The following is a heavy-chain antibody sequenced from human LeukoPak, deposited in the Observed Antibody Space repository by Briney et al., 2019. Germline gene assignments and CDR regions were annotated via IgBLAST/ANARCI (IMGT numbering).Heavy chain of an antibody. CDR2: VDYSSGDT. V-gene: IGHV3-23*01. D-gene: IGHD3-16*01. Sequence: PGGSLRLSCIASGFTLSSYEMSWIRQAPGKGLEWVSSVDYSSGDTHYADSVKGRFTISRDNSKNTLYLQMNSLRAEDTAVFYCAKDRDDYVWGSYLGAFDIWGQGTMVTVSS. CDR3: AKDRDDYVWGSYLGAFDI. J-gene: IGHJ3*02. CDR1: GFTLSSYE.